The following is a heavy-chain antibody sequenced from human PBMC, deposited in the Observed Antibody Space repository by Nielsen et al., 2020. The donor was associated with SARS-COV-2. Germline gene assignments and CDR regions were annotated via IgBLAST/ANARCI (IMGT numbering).Heavy chain of an antibody. CDR3: ARDGVSGYCSSTSCSPPWFDP. V-gene: IGHV4-59*01. D-gene: IGHD2-2*01. Sequence: SETLSLTCTVSGGSISSYYWSWIRQPPGKGLEWIGYIYYSGSTNYNPSLKSRVTISVDTSKNQFSLKLSSVTAADTAVYYCARDGVSGYCSSTSCSPPWFDPWGQGTLVTVSS. J-gene: IGHJ5*02. CDR1: GGSISSYY. CDR2: IYYSGST.